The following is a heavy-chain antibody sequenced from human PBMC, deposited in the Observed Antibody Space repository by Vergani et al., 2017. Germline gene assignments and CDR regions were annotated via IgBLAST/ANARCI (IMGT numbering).Heavy chain of an antibody. Sequence: QVQLQESGPGLVKPSETLSLTCTVSGGSVSSGSYYWSWIRQPPGKGLEWIGYIYYSGSTNYNPSLKSRVTISVDTSKNQFSLQRSSVTAADTAVSYCARDIGPFGSSDAFDIWGPGTMVTVSS. CDR2: IYYSGST. CDR1: GGSVSSGSYY. J-gene: IGHJ3*02. CDR3: ARDIGPFGSSDAFDI. D-gene: IGHD1-26*01. V-gene: IGHV4-61*01.